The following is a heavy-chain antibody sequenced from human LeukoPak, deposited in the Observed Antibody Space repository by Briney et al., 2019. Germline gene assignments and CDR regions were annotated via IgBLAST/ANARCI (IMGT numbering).Heavy chain of an antibody. CDR3: ARPTIAADGNFEY. D-gene: IGHD6-13*01. CDR2: ISSFSNFR. J-gene: IGHJ4*02. Sequence: PGGSLRLSCVASGFTFTDYYMSWIRQAPGKGLERVSHISSFSNFRSYADSVKGRFTISRDNAKNSLYLQVNSLRAEDTAVYYCARPTIAADGNFEYWGQGTLVTVSS. CDR1: GFTFTDYY. V-gene: IGHV3-11*03.